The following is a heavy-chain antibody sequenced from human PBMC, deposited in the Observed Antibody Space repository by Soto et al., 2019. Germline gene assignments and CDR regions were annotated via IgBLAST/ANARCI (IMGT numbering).Heavy chain of an antibody. J-gene: IGHJ6*02. V-gene: IGHV1-18*01. CDR1: GYTFTSYG. CDR2: INGYTGNT. CDR3: ARSWVTGKGGIDV. D-gene: IGHD3-16*01. Sequence: ASEKVSCKASGYTFTSYGLSWVRQAPGQGLEWMGWINGYTGNTNYAQKFQGRVTMTTDTSTNTAYLDLWTLISDDTAVYYCARSWVTGKGGIDVWGQGTTVTVSS.